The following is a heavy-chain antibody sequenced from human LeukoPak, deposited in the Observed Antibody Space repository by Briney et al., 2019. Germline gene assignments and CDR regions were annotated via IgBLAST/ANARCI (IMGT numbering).Heavy chain of an antibody. J-gene: IGHJ4*02. CDR3: ARGMVTKFDC. CDR2: LRYDGTNK. D-gene: IGHD5-18*01. CDR1: GFTFTNYG. V-gene: IGHV3-30*02. Sequence: GGSLRLSCAASGFTFTNYGMHWVRQAPGRGLEWVAFLRYDGTNKFYADSVKGRFTISRDNSRNTLYLQMDSLRADDTAVYFCARGMVTKFDCWGQGTLVTVSS.